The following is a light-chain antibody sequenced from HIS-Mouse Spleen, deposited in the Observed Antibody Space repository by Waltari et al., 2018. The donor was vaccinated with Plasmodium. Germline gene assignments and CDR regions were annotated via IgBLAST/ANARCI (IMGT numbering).Light chain of an antibody. CDR2: DVS. CDR1: SSDVGGYNY. CDR3: YSNTGTYTYV. V-gene: IGLV2-11*01. Sequence: QSALTQPRSVSGSPGQSVTISCTGTSSDVGGYNYVSWYQQHPGKAPKLMIYDVSKSPSGVPDGFSGSKSGSPASLTLSGLQAEYGADYYHYSNTGTYTYVCRTGTKQTVL. J-gene: IGLJ1*01.